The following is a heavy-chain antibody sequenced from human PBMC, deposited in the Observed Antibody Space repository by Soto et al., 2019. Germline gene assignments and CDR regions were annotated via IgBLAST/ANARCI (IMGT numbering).Heavy chain of an antibody. J-gene: IGHJ6*02. CDR3: GKQGGYYYYGMDD. CDR1: GYSFTYFW. V-gene: IGHV5-10-1*01. CDR2: IYPGDSNT. Sequence: PGESLKISCQGSGYSFTYFWISWVRQMPGKGLEWMGRIYPGDSNTIYSPSFQGHVTISVDKSSSTSYLQWGSLKASDTAIYYCGKQGGYYYYGMDDWGQGTTVTVSS.